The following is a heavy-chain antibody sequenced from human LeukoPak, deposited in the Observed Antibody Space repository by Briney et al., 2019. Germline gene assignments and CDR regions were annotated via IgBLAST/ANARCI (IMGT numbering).Heavy chain of an antibody. CDR2: MYYRGST. Sequence: PSETLSLTCTVSGGSISSSSYYWGWIRQSPGKGLEWIGSMYYRGSTYYNPSLKSRVTISVDTSKNQFSLKLSSVTAADTAMYYCALFGGGAFDIWGQGTLVTVSS. CDR3: ALFGGGAFDI. V-gene: IGHV4-39*01. CDR1: GGSISSSSYY. J-gene: IGHJ3*02. D-gene: IGHD3-10*01.